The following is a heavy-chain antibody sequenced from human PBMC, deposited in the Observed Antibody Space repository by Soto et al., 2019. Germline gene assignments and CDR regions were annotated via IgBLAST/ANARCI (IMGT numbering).Heavy chain of an antibody. D-gene: IGHD2-15*01. Sequence: PSETLSLTCTVSAGSISSYYWSWIRQPPGKGLEWIGYIFYSGNTNYNPSLKSRVTISVDTSKNQFSLRLSSVTAADTAVYYCARFSRDTLDYWGQGTLVTVS. CDR2: IFYSGNT. CDR3: ARFSRDTLDY. J-gene: IGHJ4*02. V-gene: IGHV4-59*01. CDR1: AGSISSYY.